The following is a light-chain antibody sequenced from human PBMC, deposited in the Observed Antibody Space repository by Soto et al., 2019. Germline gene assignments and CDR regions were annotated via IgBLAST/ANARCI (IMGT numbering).Light chain of an antibody. CDR1: QSVSSSY. Sequence: EIEMTQSPGTLSSSPGDRATLSCRASQSVSSSYLAWYQQKPGQAPRLLIYGTSSRPTGIPDRFSGSGSGTDFTLTISRLQPEDVAVYYCQQYGSSTFTFGQGTRLEIK. V-gene: IGKV3-20*01. CDR2: GTS. CDR3: QQYGSSTFT. J-gene: IGKJ5*01.